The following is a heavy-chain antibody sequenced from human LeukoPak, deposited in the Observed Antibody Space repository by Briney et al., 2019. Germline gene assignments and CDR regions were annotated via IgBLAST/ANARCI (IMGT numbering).Heavy chain of an antibody. CDR1: GFTVSNNY. V-gene: IGHV3-53*01. J-gene: IGHJ4*02. Sequence: GGSLRPSCAASGFTVSNNYMSWVRQAPGKGLEWVSVIYSGGSTYYADSVKGRFTISRDNSKNTPYLQMNSLRAEDTALYYCARDQCLGTRCYSAAYWGQGTLVTVSS. CDR2: IYSGGST. CDR3: ARDQCLGTRCYSAAY. D-gene: IGHD2-2*01.